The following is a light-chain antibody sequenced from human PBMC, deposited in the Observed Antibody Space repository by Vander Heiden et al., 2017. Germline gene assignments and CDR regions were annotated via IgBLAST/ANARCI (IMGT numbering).Light chain of an antibody. CDR3: EQHSTKT. J-gene: IGKJ1*01. CDR2: WAS. CDR1: QSVLSSFNSKNH. Sequence: DIVLTQSPDSLAVSLGERATINCKSSQSVLSSFNSKNHLAWFRQKPSQPPELLIYWASTRESGVPDRFSGSGSGTVFTLTISNMQAEDVAVYYCEQHSTKTFGQGTKVEI. V-gene: IGKV4-1*01.